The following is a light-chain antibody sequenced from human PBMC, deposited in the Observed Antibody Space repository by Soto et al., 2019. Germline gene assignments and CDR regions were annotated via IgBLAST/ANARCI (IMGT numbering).Light chain of an antibody. CDR3: QQYGSSPFT. CDR2: GAS. V-gene: IGKV3-20*01. Sequence: VVLTQSPATLSLSPGDRATLSCRASRHVYIHAVGWYQQKPGRTPTLLIYGASTRATDIPDRFCATGSGTYFSVTIGGLEPGDSGVYDCQQYGSSPFTFGPGTRLEI. CDR1: RHVYIHA. J-gene: IGKJ3*01.